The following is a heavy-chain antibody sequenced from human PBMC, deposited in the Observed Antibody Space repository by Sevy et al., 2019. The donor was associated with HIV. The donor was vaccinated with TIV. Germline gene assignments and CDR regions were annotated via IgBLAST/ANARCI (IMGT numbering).Heavy chain of an antibody. D-gene: IGHD3-9*01. CDR3: AKDFTGYNGMDV. J-gene: IGHJ6*02. Sequence: GGSLRRSCVVSGIIFTSSGMHWVRQAPGKGLEWVAVISYHGRDKFYADSVKGRFTISRDNSKNILYLQMNGLRIEDTAVYYCAKDFTGYNGMDVWGQGTMVTVSS. CDR2: ISYHGRDK. CDR1: GIIFTSSG. V-gene: IGHV3-30*18.